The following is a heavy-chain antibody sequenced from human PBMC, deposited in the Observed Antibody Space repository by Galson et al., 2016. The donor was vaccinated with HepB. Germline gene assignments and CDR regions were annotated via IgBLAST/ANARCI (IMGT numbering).Heavy chain of an antibody. V-gene: IGHV1-46*01. CDR2: INPSGGST. J-gene: IGHJ6*02. D-gene: IGHD2-21*01. CDR1: GYTFTSYY. CDR3: ARAYCGGDCYCYGMDV. Sequence: SVKVSCKASGYTFTSYYMHWVRQAPGRGLEWMGIINPSGGSTSYAQKFQGRVTMTRDTSTSTVYMELSSLRSEDTAVYYCARAYCGGDCYCYGMDVWGQGTTVTVSS.